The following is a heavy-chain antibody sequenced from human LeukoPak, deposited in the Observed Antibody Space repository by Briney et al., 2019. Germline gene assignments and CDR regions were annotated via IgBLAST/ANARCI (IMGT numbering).Heavy chain of an antibody. CDR2: ISIDERIQ. Sequence: GGSLRLSCAAYGFTFSDYAVHWVRQAPGKGLEWLAVISIDERIQYYADSVKGRFTISRDNSKSTLFLQMNSLRTEDAAMYYCTRAVQPDAFDIWGHGTVVTVSS. J-gene: IGHJ3*02. V-gene: IGHV3-30*04. CDR3: TRAVQPDAFDI. CDR1: GFTFSDYA. D-gene: IGHD1-1*01.